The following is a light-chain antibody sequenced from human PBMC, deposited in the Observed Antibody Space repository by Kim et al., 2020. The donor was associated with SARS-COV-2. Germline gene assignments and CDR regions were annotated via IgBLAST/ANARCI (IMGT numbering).Light chain of an antibody. Sequence: SSELTQDPAVSVALGQTVRITCQGDSLRSYYASWYQQKPGQAPVLVIYGKNSRPSGILDRFSGSSSGTTASLTITGAQAEDEADYYCNSRDSSGNHWLFG. V-gene: IGLV3-19*01. J-gene: IGLJ3*02. CDR1: SLRSYY. CDR2: GKN. CDR3: NSRDSSGNHWL.